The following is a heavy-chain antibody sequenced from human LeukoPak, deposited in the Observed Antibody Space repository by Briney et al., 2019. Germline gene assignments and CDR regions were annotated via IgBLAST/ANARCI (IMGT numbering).Heavy chain of an antibody. Sequence: GASVKVSCKVSGYTLTELSMHWVRQAPGKGLEWMGGFDPEDGETIYAQKFQGRVTMTEDTSTDTAYMELSSLRSEDTAVYYCATTRSCSSSWSLNWFDPWGQGTPVTVSS. CDR2: FDPEDGET. CDR1: GYTLTELS. J-gene: IGHJ5*02. V-gene: IGHV1-24*01. D-gene: IGHD6-13*01. CDR3: ATTRSCSSSWSLNWFDP.